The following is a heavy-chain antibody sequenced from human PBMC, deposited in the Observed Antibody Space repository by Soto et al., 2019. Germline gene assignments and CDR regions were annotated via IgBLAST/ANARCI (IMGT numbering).Heavy chain of an antibody. V-gene: IGHV3-7*03. CDR1: GFTFSSYW. Sequence: LRLSCAASGFTFSSYWMSWVRQAPGKGLEWVANIKQDGSEKYYVDSVKGRFTISRDNAKNSLYLQMNSLRAEDTAVYYCARDRDSSSWYYYYDSSGYSDYWGQGTLVTVSS. CDR3: ARDRDSSSWYYYYDSSGYSDY. D-gene: IGHD3-22*01. CDR2: IKQDGSEK. J-gene: IGHJ4*02.